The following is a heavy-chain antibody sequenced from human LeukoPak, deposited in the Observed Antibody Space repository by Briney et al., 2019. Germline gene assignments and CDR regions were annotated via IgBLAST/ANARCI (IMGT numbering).Heavy chain of an antibody. V-gene: IGHV3-21*01. CDR2: ISSSSNYI. CDR3: ARDEGVSFDY. J-gene: IGHJ4*02. Sequence: PGGSLRLPCAASGFTFSAYNMNWVRQAPGKGLEWVSSISSSSNYIYYADSLKGRFTISRDNAKNSLYLQMNSLRAEDTAVYYCARDEGVSFDYWGPGTLVTVSS. CDR1: GFTFSAYN.